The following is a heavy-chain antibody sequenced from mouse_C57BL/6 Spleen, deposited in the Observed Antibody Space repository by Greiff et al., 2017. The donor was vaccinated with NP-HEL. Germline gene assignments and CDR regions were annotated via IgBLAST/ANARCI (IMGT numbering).Heavy chain of an antibody. CDR2: IDPETGGT. CDR1: GYTFTDYE. CDR3: TRWSTTVVAYYAMDY. D-gene: IGHD1-1*01. Sequence: VKLMESGAELVRPGASVTLSCKASGYTFTDYEMHWVKQTPVHGLEWIGAIDPETGGTAYNQKFKGKAILTADKSSSTAYMELRSLTSEDSAVYYCTRWSTTVVAYYAMDYWGQGTSVTVSS. V-gene: IGHV1-15*01. J-gene: IGHJ4*01.